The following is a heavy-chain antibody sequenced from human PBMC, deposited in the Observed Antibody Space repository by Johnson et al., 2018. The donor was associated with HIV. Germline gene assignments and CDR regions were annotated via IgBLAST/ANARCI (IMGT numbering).Heavy chain of an antibody. Sequence: VQLVESGGRVVRPGGSLRLSCVASGFTFDDYGMSWVRQAPGKGLEWVSGINWNGGSTGYADSVKGRFTISRDNAKNSLYLQMNSLRAEHTAVYYCARGGNEIDAFDIWGQGTMVTVSS. CDR1: GFTFDDYG. D-gene: IGHD1-1*01. CDR3: ARGGNEIDAFDI. V-gene: IGHV3-20*04. CDR2: INWNGGST. J-gene: IGHJ3*02.